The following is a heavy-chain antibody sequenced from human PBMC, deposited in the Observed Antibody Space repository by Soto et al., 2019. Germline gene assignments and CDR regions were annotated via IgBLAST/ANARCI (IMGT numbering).Heavy chain of an antibody. CDR3: GVLVWSSTSRYPGGWFDP. D-gene: IGHD2-2*01. CDR1: GGSISSSNW. J-gene: IGHJ5*02. CDR2: IYHSGST. V-gene: IGHV4-4*02. Sequence: SETLSLTCAVSGGSISSSNWWSWVRQPPGKGLEWIGEIYHSGSTNYNPSLKSRVTISVDKSKNQFSLKLSSVTAADTAVYYCGVLVWSSTSRYPGGWFDPWGQGTLVTVSS.